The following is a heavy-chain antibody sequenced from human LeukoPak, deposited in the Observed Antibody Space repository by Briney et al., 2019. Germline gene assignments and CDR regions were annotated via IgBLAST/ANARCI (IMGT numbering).Heavy chain of an antibody. CDR3: ARQISGYSSSWYPNWFDP. J-gene: IGHJ5*02. D-gene: IGHD6-13*01. CDR2: IYHTGST. V-gene: IGHV4-59*08. CDR1: GDSISSYY. Sequence: SETLSLTCTVSGDSISSYYWSWIRQPPGKGLEWIGCIYHTGSTNYNPSLKSRVTISVDTSKNQFSLKLTSVTAADTAEYYCARQISGYSSSWYPNWFDPWGQGTLVTVSS.